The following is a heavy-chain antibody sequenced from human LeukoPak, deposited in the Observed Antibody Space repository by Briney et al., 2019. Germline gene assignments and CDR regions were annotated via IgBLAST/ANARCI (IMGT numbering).Heavy chain of an antibody. J-gene: IGHJ5*02. V-gene: IGHV3-30*04. CDR3: ARDNPPRSSSWYWFDP. CDR2: ISYDGSNK. D-gene: IGHD6-13*01. Sequence: PGGSLRLSCAASGFTFSSYAMHWVRQAPGKGLEWVAVISYDGSNKYYADSVKGRFTISRDNSKNTLYLQMNSLRAEDTAVYYCARDNPPRSSSWYWFDPWGQGTLVTVSS. CDR1: GFTFSSYA.